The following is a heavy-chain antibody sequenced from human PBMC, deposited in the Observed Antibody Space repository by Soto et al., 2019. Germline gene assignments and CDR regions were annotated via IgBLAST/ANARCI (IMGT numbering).Heavy chain of an antibody. CDR1: GFTFSSYA. CDR2: ISGSGGST. D-gene: IGHD2-2*01. V-gene: IGHV3-23*01. Sequence: GGSLRLSCAASGFTFSSYAMSWVRQAPGKGLEWVSAISGSGGSTYYADSVKGRFTISRDNSKNTLYLQMNSLRAEDTAVYYCAKDRDIVVVPGDYFDYWGQGTLVTVSS. J-gene: IGHJ4*02. CDR3: AKDRDIVVVPGDYFDY.